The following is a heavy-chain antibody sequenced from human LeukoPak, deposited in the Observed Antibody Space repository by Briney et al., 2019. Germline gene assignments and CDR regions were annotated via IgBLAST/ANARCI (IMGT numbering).Heavy chain of an antibody. Sequence: GGSLRLSCAASGFTFSSYAMHWVRQAPGKGLEWVAVISYDGSNKYYADSVKGRFTISRDNSKNTLYLQMNSLRAEDTAVYYCARDQVDRIWYFDYWGQGTLVTVSS. CDR3: ARDQVDRIWYFDY. D-gene: IGHD1-14*01. CDR2: ISYDGSNK. V-gene: IGHV3-30-3*01. CDR1: GFTFSSYA. J-gene: IGHJ4*02.